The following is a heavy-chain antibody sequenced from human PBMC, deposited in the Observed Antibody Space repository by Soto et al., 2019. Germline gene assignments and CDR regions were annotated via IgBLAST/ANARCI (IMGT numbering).Heavy chain of an antibody. Sequence: SVKVSCKASGGTFSSYAISWVRQAPGQGLEWMGGIIPIFGTANYAQKFQGRVTITADESTSTAYMELSSLRSEDTAVYYCAKDQGTYYYDSSGYYWGQGTLVTVSS. CDR3: AKDQGTYYYDSSGYY. J-gene: IGHJ4*02. CDR1: GGTFSSYA. CDR2: IIPIFGTA. V-gene: IGHV1-69*13. D-gene: IGHD3-22*01.